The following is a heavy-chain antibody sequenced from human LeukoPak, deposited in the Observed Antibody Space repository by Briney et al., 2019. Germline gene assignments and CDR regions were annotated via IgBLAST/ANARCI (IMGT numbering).Heavy chain of an antibody. CDR3: ARDPVGAAGGSVY. CDR2: INPSGGSA. Sequence: ASVTVSCTASGYTFTSYYMHWVRQAPGQGLKWMGIINPSGGSASYAQKFQGRVTMTRDTSTSTAYMELSSLRSEDTAVYYCARDPVGAAGGSVYWGQGTLVTVSS. CDR1: GYTFTSYY. V-gene: IGHV1-46*01. J-gene: IGHJ4*02. D-gene: IGHD1-26*01.